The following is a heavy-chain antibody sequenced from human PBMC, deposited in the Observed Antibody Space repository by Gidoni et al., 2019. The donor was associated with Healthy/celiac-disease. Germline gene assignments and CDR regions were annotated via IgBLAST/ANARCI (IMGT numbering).Heavy chain of an antibody. V-gene: IGHV4-34*01. Sequence: QVQLQQWGAGLLKPSETLSLTCAVYGGSFSGYYWGWIRQPPGKGLEWIGEINHSGSTNYNPSLKSRVTISVDTSKNQFSLKLSSVTAADTAVYYCARFSRRRGSSSGWYGRNDYWGQGTLVTVSS. CDR3: ARFSRRRGSSSGWYGRNDY. CDR2: INHSGST. D-gene: IGHD6-19*01. J-gene: IGHJ4*02. CDR1: GGSFSGYY.